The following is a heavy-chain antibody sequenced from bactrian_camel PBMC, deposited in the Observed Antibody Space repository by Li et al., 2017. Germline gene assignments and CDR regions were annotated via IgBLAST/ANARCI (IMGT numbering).Heavy chain of an antibody. CDR2: ITSDGSST. V-gene: IGHV3S40*01. Sequence: VQLVESGGGSVQSGGSLRLSCAASGFTFSRYYMSWVRQAPGKGLEELEWISLITSDGSSTYYADSVKGRFTISRDNAKNTVDLQLNSLKTEDMAMYYCAKTGDGGSWGEYDFWGQGTQVTVS. J-gene: IGHJ4*01. CDR3: AKTGDGGSWGEYDF. D-gene: IGHD6*01. CDR1: GFTFSRYY.